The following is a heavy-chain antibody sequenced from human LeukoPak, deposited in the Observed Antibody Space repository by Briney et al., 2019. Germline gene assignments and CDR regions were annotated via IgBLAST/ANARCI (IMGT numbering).Heavy chain of an antibody. V-gene: IGHV1-18*01. CDR3: ARARKHHSGSYEGVDY. D-gene: IGHD1-26*01. CDR1: GYTFTSYG. Sequence: GASVKVSCKASGYTFTSYGISGVRQAPGQGLEWMGWISAYNGNTNYAQKLQGRVTMTTDTSTSTAYMELRSLRSDDTAVYYCARARKHHSGSYEGVDYWGQGTLVTVSS. J-gene: IGHJ4*02. CDR2: ISAYNGNT.